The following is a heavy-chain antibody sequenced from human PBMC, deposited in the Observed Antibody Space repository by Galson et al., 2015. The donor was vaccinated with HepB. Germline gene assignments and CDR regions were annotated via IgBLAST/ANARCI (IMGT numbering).Heavy chain of an antibody. D-gene: IGHD3-3*01. J-gene: IGHJ6*03. CDR2: IKSKTDGGTT. V-gene: IGHV3-15*01. Sequence: SLRLSCAASGFTFSNAWMSWVRQAPGKGLEWVGRIKSKTDGGTTDYAAPVKGRFTISRDDSKNTLYLQMNSLKTEDTAVYYCTTDEKSYDFWSGYYGYYYYYMDVWGKGTTVTVSS. CDR3: TTDEKSYDFWSGYYGYYYYYMDV. CDR1: GFTFSNAW.